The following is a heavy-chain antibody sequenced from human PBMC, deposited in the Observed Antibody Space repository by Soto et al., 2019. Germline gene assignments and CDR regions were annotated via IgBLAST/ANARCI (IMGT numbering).Heavy chain of an antibody. CDR1: GFSFSSYG. D-gene: IGHD6-19*01. V-gene: IGHV3-30*03. CDR2: ISYDGSNK. J-gene: IGHJ4*02. CDR3: VAGQYFFDY. Sequence: QVQLVESWGGVVQPGRSLRLSCAASGFSFSSYGMQWVRQAPGKGLEWVAVISYDGSNKYYADSVKDRFTISRDNSKKTLYLLMNSLRADDTAVYYCVAGQYFFDYCGQGTLVTVSS.